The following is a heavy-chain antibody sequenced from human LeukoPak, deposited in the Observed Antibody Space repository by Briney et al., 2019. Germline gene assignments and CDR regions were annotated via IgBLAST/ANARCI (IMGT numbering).Heavy chain of an antibody. J-gene: IGHJ4*02. CDR3: ARAHYYDSSGCFDY. V-gene: IGHV1-18*01. D-gene: IGHD3-22*01. Sequence: ASVKVSCKISGYNLRSYGISWVRQAPGQGLEWLGWISPYSGNTNYTEKVQHRVTMTTDTSTSTVYMELRSLRSDDTAVYYCARAHYYDSSGCFDYWGQGTLVTVSS. CDR2: ISPYSGNT. CDR1: GYNLRSYG.